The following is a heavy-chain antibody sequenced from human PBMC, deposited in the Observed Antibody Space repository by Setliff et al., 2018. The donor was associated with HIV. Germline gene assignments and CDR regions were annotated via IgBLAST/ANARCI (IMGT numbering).Heavy chain of an antibody. Sequence: SETLSLTCTVSGGSISSGCYYWSWIRQPAGKGLEWIGRIYTSGSTNYNPSLKSRVTISVDTSKNQFSLKLSSVTAADTAVYYCARTCLGSSSTSCYRRGGDYWGQGTLVTVSS. J-gene: IGHJ4*02. D-gene: IGHD2-2*01. CDR2: IYTSGST. CDR1: GGSISSGCYY. V-gene: IGHV4-61*02. CDR3: ARTCLGSSSTSCYRRGGDY.